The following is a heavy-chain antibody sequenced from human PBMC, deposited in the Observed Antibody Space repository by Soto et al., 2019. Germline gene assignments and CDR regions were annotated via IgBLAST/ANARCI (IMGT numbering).Heavy chain of an antibody. V-gene: IGHV1-2*02. J-gene: IGHJ6*02. CDR2: INPKFGDT. CDR3: ARNMDYYYGRGSGNGHGV. Sequence: QVQLVQSGAEVKEPGDSVRVACEASGYTFTAYYIHWVRQAPGQGLGWMGWINPKFGDTTYAQDSQGRVSMTRDMSISTVYMELSSLTSDDTAIYYCARNMDYYYGRGSGNGHGVWGQGTTVTVFS. D-gene: IGHD3-10*02. CDR1: GYTFTAYY.